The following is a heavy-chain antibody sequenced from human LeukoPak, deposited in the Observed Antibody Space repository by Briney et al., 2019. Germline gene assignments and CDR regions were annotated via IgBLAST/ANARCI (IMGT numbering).Heavy chain of an antibody. CDR1: GFTFSNFW. CDR3: ARGDDFSGDH. J-gene: IGHJ4*02. V-gene: IGHV3-7*04. D-gene: IGHD1-1*01. CDR2: IHPEGNEK. Sequence: PGGSLRLSCAVSGFTFSNFWMSWVRQAPGRGLVWVANIHPEGNEKYHVESVKGRFTISRDNTKNLLFLQMNGLRVEDTAVYYCARGDDFSGDHWGQGTLVTVSS.